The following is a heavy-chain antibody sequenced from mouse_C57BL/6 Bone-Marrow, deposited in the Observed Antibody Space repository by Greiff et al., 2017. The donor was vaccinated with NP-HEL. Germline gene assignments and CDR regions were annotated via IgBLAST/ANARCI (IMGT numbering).Heavy chain of an antibody. Sequence: EVKLMESGGGLVKPGGSLKLSCAASGFTFSSYAMSWVRQTPEKRLEWVATISDGGSDTNYPDNVKGRVTISSANAKNKLYLQMSSLKSEDTAMYYCARERICYGSSFSYGGRGTGITVSA. CDR1: GFTFSSYA. V-gene: IGHV5-4*01. J-gene: IGHJ3*01. CDR2: ISDGGSDT. D-gene: IGHD1-1*01. CDR3: ARERICYGSSFSY.